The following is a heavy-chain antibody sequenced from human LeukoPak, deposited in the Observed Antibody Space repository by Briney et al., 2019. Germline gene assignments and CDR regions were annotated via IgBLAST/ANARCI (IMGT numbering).Heavy chain of an antibody. V-gene: IGHV3-23*01. CDR2: IRGGGGST. Sequence: GGSLRLSCAASGFTFSSYAMSWVRQAPGKGLEWVSAIRGGGGSTYYADSVKGRFTISRDNSKNTLYLQMNSLRAEDTAVYYCAKVLAVVVPAAPDYWGQGTLVTVSS. D-gene: IGHD2-2*01. J-gene: IGHJ4*02. CDR3: AKVLAVVVPAAPDY. CDR1: GFTFSSYA.